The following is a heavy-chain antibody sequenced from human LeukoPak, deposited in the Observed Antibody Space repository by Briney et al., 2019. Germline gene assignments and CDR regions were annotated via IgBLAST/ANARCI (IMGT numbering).Heavy chain of an antibody. V-gene: IGHV3-15*01. CDR1: GFTFSNAW. Sequence: GGSLRLSCAASGFTFSNAWMSWVRQAPGKGLEWVGRIKSKTDGGTTDYAAPVKGRFTISRDDSKNTLYLQMNSLKTEDTAVYYCTTKTDPKDEKRGTVTKILAPVNFGYWGQGTLVTVSS. CDR2: IKSKTDGGTT. D-gene: IGHD4-11*01. CDR3: TTKTDPKDEKRGTVTKILAPVNFGY. J-gene: IGHJ4*02.